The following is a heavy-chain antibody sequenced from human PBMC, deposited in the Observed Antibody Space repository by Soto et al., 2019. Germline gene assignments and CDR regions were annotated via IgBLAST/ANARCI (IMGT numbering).Heavy chain of an antibody. CDR2: ISGSGGST. D-gene: IGHD3-22*01. J-gene: IGHJ4*02. V-gene: IGHV3-23*01. Sequence: PGGSLRLSCAASGFTFSSYAMSWVRQAPGKGLEWVSAISGSGGSTYYADPVKGRFTISRDNSKNTLYLQMNSLRAEDTAVYYCAKDPERDYDSTLWGQGTLVTVSS. CDR3: AKDPERDYDSTL. CDR1: GFTFSSYA.